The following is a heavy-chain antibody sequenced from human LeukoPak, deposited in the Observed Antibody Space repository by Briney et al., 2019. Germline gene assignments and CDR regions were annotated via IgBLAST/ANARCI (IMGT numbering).Heavy chain of an antibody. CDR3: ARGDVSGSYFGYYYGMDV. CDR1: GYTFTSYD. CDR2: MNPNSGNT. D-gene: IGHD1-26*01. J-gene: IGHJ6*02. Sequence: ASVKVSCKASGYTFTSYDINWVRQATGQGLEWMGWMNPNSGNTGYAQKFQGRATMTRNTSISTAYMELSSLRSEDTAVYYCARGDVSGSYFGYYYGMDVWGQGTTVTVSS. V-gene: IGHV1-8*01.